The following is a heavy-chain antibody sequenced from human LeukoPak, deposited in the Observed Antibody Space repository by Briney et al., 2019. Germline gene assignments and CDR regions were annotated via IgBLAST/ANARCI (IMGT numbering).Heavy chain of an antibody. CDR1: GFTFSSYS. J-gene: IGHJ5*02. Sequence: PGGSLRLSCAASGFTFSSYSMNWVRQAPGKGLEWVSSISSSSTYIYYADSVKGRFTISRDNAKNSLYLQMNSLRAEDTAVYYCARVGLRDWFDPWGQGTLVTVSS. D-gene: IGHD3-10*01. CDR3: ARVGLRDWFDP. CDR2: ISSSSTYI. V-gene: IGHV3-21*01.